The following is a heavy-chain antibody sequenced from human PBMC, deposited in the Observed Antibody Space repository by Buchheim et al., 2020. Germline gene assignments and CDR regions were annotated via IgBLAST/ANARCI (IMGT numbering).Heavy chain of an antibody. CDR3: AKVTDIVVVVAAIGGMDV. J-gene: IGHJ6*02. CDR2: ISGSGGST. D-gene: IGHD2-15*01. V-gene: IGHV3-23*01. CDR1: GFTFSSYA. Sequence: EVQLLESGGGLVQPGGSLRLSCAASGFTFSSYAMSWVRQAPGKGLEWVSAISGSGGSTYYADSVKGRVTTYRDKSKNTVYLQMNSLRAEDTAVYYCAKVTDIVVVVAAIGGMDVWGQGTT.